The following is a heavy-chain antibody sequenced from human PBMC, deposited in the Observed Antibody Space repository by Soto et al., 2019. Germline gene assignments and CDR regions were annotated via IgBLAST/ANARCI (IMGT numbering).Heavy chain of an antibody. Sequence: QVQLVQSGAEVKKPGASVKVSCKASGYTFTSYGISWVRQAPGQGLEWMGWINGYNGNTNHAQKLQGRVTMSTDTSTSTAYMESRSLRPDDSAVYYCARMGDVPYYYYGMDVWGQGTTVTVSS. CDR1: GYTFTSYG. CDR2: INGYNGNT. CDR3: ARMGDVPYYYYGMDV. J-gene: IGHJ6*02. V-gene: IGHV1-18*01. D-gene: IGHD3-16*01.